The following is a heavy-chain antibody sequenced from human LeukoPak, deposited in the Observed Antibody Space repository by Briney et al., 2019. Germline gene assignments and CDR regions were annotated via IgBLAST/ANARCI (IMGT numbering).Heavy chain of an antibody. J-gene: IGHJ4*02. CDR1: GFTFSSYW. CDR3: ATRGGWYDYFDY. Sequence: GGSLRLSCGASGFTFSSYWMHWVRQAPGKGLVWVSRINNDGSSTSYADSVQGRFTISRDNAKNTLYLQMNSLRAEDTAVYYCATRGGWYDYFDYWGQGTLVTVSS. D-gene: IGHD6-19*01. V-gene: IGHV3-74*01. CDR2: INNDGSST.